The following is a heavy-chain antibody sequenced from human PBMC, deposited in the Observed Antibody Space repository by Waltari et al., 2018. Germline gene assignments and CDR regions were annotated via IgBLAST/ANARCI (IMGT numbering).Heavy chain of an antibody. Sequence: EVQLLESGGGLVQPGGSLRLSCAASGFPFSCYARSWVRQAPGKGLEWVSIVSAVGSDTYYADSLKGRFTISRDNSKNTLFLQMNSLRDDDTAVYYCAKGRIGVGAFDFDYWGQGTLVTVSS. J-gene: IGHJ4*02. CDR3: AKGRIGVGAFDFDY. CDR2: VSAVGSDT. D-gene: IGHD1-26*01. CDR1: GFPFSCYA. V-gene: IGHV3-23*01.